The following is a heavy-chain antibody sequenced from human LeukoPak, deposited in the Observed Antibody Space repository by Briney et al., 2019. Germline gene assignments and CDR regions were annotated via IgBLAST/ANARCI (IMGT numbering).Heavy chain of an antibody. CDR2: KKQDGSEK. D-gene: IGHD6-19*01. Sequence: GGSLRLSCAASGFTFSSYWMSWVRQAPGKGLEWVANKKQDGSEKYYVDSVKGRFTISRDNAKNSLYLQMNSLRAEDTAVYYCARVTYSSGWLFDYWGQGTLVTVSS. CDR3: ARVTYSSGWLFDY. J-gene: IGHJ4*02. V-gene: IGHV3-7*01. CDR1: GFTFSSYW.